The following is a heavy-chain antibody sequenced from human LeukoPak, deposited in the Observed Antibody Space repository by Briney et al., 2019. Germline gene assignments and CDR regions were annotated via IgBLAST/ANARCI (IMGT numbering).Heavy chain of an antibody. J-gene: IGHJ4*02. CDR1: GGSFSGYY. Sequence: SETLSLTCAVYGGSFSGYYWSWIRQPPGKGLEWIGEINHSGSTNYNPSLKSRVTISVDTSKNQFSLKRSSVTAADTAVYYCARGSAVRPGGYYWGQGTLVTVSS. D-gene: IGHD4-23*01. CDR3: ARGSAVRPGGYY. CDR2: INHSGST. V-gene: IGHV4-34*01.